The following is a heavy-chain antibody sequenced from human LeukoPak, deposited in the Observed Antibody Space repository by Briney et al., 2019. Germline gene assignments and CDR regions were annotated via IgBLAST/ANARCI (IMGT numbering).Heavy chain of an antibody. CDR2: IYYSGST. CDR3: ARDIHYYDSSGLGYNWFDP. D-gene: IGHD3-22*01. CDR1: GGSISSYY. Sequence: SSETLSLTCTVSGGSISSYYWSWIRQPPGKGLEWIGYIYYSGSTNYNPSLKSRVTISVDTSKNQFSLKLSSVTAADTAVYYCARDIHYYDSSGLGYNWFDPWGQGTLVTVSS. J-gene: IGHJ5*02. V-gene: IGHV4-59*01.